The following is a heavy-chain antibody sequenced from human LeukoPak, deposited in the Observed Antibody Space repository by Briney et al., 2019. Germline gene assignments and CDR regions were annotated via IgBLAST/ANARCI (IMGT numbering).Heavy chain of an antibody. CDR2: TYYRSKWYN. J-gene: IGHJ3*02. CDR1: GDSVSSNSAA. D-gene: IGHD2-21*02. CDR3: ARTRTATHAFDI. Sequence: SQTLALTCAISGDSVSSNSAACNWIRQSPSRGLEWLGRTYYRSKWYNDYAVSVKSRITINPDTSKNQFSLQPNSVTPEDTAVYYCARTRTATHAFDIWGQGTMVTVSS. V-gene: IGHV6-1*01.